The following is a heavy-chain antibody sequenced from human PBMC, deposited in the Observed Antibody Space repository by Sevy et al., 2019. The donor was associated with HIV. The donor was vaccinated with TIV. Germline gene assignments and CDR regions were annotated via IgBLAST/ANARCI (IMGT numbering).Heavy chain of an antibody. V-gene: IGHV3-48*04. CDR2: ISGTGNTI. CDR3: ARVPLYSDSHINDY. J-gene: IGHJ4*02. Sequence: GGSLRLSCAASGFTFSPYSMNWFRQSPGKGLEWLSYISGTGNTIYYTGSVKGRFTISRDNAKNSLYLQMNSLGVEDTAMYYCARVPLYSDSHINDYWGQGTLVTVSS. D-gene: IGHD3-22*01. CDR1: GFTFSPYS.